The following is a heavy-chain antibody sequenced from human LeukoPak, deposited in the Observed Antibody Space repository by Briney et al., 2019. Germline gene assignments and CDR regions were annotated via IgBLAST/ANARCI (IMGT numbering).Heavy chain of an antibody. V-gene: IGHV3-23*01. Sequence: GGSLRLSCAASGFTFSSYAMSCVRQAPGKGLEWVSAISGSGGSTYYADSVKGRFTISRDNSKNTLYLQMNSLRAEDTAVYYCAKAGSGWPDAFDIWGQGTMVTVSS. CDR2: ISGSGGST. CDR1: GFTFSSYA. CDR3: AKAGSGWPDAFDI. J-gene: IGHJ3*02. D-gene: IGHD6-19*01.